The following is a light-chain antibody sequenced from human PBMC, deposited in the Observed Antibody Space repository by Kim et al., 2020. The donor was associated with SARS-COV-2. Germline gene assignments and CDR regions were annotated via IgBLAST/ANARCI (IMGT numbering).Light chain of an antibody. V-gene: IGKV3-11*01. Sequence: SPGESASLSCMASQSVSNYLAWYQHKPGQAPRLLIYDASRRVAGIPARFSGSGSGTDFTLTISSLEPEDFAFYYCQQRSNWPPLTFGGGTKVEIK. CDR1: QSVSNY. CDR3: QQRSNWPPLT. CDR2: DAS. J-gene: IGKJ4*01.